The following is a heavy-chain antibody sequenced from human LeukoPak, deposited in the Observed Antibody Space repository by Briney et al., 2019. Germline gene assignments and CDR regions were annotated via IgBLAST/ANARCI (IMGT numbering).Heavy chain of an antibody. CDR3: ARAYSGGWYESRQQFDY. J-gene: IGHJ4*02. D-gene: IGHD6-19*01. V-gene: IGHV4-34*01. CDR1: GGSFSGYY. Sequence: PSETLSLTCAVYGGSFSGYYWSWIRQPPGKGLEWIGEINHSGSTNYNPSLKSRVTISVDTSKNQFSLKLSSVTAADTAVYYCARAYSGGWYESRQQFDYWGQGTLVTVSS. CDR2: INHSGST.